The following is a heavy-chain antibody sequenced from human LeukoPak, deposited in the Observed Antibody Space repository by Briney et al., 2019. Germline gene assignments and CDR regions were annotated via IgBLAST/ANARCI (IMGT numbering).Heavy chain of an antibody. CDR3: AREGLLWFGELLSYYYYGMDV. Sequence: ASVKVSCKASGYTFTGYYMHWVRHAPGQGLEWMGWINPNSGGTNYAQKFQGRVTMTRDTSISTAYMELSRLRSDDTAVYYCAREGLLWFGELLSYYYYGMDVWGQGTTVTVSS. CDR2: INPNSGGT. J-gene: IGHJ6*02. D-gene: IGHD3-10*01. V-gene: IGHV1-2*02. CDR1: GYTFTGYY.